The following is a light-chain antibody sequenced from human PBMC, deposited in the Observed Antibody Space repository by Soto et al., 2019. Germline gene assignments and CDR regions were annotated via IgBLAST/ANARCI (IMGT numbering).Light chain of an antibody. CDR3: QQSSNWTRT. V-gene: IGKV3-11*01. J-gene: IGKJ3*01. CDR2: DAS. Sequence: EIVLTQSPATLSLSPGERATLSCRASQSVSSYLAWYQQKPGQAPRLLIYDASNRATGIPARFSGSGSGTDFTLTISSLEPEDFAVYYCQQSSNWTRTFGPGTKVDIK. CDR1: QSVSSY.